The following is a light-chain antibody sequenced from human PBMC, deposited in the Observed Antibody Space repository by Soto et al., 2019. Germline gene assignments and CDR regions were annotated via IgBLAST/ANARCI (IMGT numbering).Light chain of an antibody. CDR2: YNSDSDK. CDR3: MIWYSSAWV. V-gene: IGLV5-45*03. CDR1: SGISVGTYR. Sequence: QLVLTQPSSLSASPGASVSLTCTLRSGISVGTYRIHWYQQKPGSPPQFLLRYNSDSDKEQGSGVPSRFSGFKDASASAGMLLISGLQSGDEAGYYCMIWYSSAWVFGGGTKLAAL. J-gene: IGLJ3*02.